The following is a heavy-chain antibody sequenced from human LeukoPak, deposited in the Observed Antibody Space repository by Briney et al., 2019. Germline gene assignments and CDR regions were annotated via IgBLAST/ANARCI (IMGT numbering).Heavy chain of an antibody. CDR3: ARVPISSGWSSGQSYYFDY. Sequence: ASVKVSCKASGYTFTGYYMHWVRQAPGQGLEWMGWISPNSGGTNYAQKFQGRVTMTRDTSISTAYMELSRLRSDDTAVYYCARVPISSGWSSGQSYYFDYWGQGTLVTVSS. J-gene: IGHJ4*02. CDR1: GYTFTGYY. CDR2: ISPNSGGT. D-gene: IGHD6-19*01. V-gene: IGHV1-2*02.